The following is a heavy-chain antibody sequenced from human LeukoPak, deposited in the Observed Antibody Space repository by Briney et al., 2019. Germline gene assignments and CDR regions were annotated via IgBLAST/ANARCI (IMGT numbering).Heavy chain of an antibody. V-gene: IGHV4-30-2*01. CDR2: IYHSGSI. CDR3: ARVYCSSTSCSRAYWFDP. J-gene: IGHJ5*02. CDR1: GGSISSGGYS. Sequence: SQTLSLTCAVSGGSISSGGYSWSWIPQPPGKGLEWIGYIYHSGSIYYNPSLESRVTISVDRSKNQFSLKLSSVTAADTAVYYCARVYCSSTSCSRAYWFDPWGQGTLVTVSS. D-gene: IGHD2-2*01.